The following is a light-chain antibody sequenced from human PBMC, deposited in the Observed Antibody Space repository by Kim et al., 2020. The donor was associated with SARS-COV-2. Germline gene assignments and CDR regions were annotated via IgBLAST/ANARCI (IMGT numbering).Light chain of an antibody. J-gene: IGKJ1*01. CDR1: QSVLYSSNNKNY. CDR2: WAS. Sequence: DIVMTQSPDSLAVSMGERATINCKSSQSVLYSSNNKNYLAWYQQKPGQPPKLLIYWASTRESGVPDRFSGSGSGTDFTLTVSSLQAEDVAVYYCQQYCSTPVTFGQGTKVDIK. CDR3: QQYCSTPVT. V-gene: IGKV4-1*01.